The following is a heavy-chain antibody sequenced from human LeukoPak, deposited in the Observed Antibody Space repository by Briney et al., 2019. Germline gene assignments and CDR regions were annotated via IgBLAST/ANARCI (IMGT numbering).Heavy chain of an antibody. CDR1: GGTFSSYA. CDR3: ARANYYDSISGWDYYYMDV. Sequence: GASVKVSCKASGGTFSSYAISWVRQAPGQGLEWMGRIIPILGIANYAQKFQGRVTITADESTSTAYMELSSLRSEDTAVYYCARANYYDSISGWDYYYMDVWGKGTTVTVSS. V-gene: IGHV1-69*04. CDR2: IIPILGIA. D-gene: IGHD3-22*01. J-gene: IGHJ6*03.